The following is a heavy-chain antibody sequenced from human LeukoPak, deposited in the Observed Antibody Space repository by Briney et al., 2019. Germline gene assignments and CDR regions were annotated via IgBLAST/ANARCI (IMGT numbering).Heavy chain of an antibody. CDR2: IYTSGST. J-gene: IGHJ5*02. CDR3: ARVSCGGGSCYHSRGWFDA. CDR1: GGSISSYY. V-gene: IGHV4-4*07. D-gene: IGHD2-15*01. Sequence: SETLSLTCTVSGGSISSYYWSWIRQPAGKGLEWIGRIYTSGSTNYNPSLKSRVTISVDTSKNQFSLNLSSVTAADTAVYYCARVSCGGGSCYHSRGWFDAWGQGTLVTVSS.